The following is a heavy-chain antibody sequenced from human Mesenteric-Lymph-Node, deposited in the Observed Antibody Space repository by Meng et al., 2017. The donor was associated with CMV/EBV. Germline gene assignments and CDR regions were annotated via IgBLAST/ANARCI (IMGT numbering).Heavy chain of an antibody. CDR2: ISNTASNI. J-gene: IGHJ5*02. V-gene: IGHV3-48*03. D-gene: IGHD1-1*01. CDR1: GFTFNIFE. Sequence: GESLKISCVASGFTFNIFEINWVRQAPGKGLQWVSYISNTASNIYYADAVRGRFTVTRDNAKNSLYLQMNSLRAEDTAVYYCARHDNWWFEHWGQGTLVTVSS. CDR3: ARHDNWWFEH.